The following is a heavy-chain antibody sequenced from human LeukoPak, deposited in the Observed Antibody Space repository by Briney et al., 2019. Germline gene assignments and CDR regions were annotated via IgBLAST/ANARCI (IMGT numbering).Heavy chain of an antibody. Sequence: GGSLRLSCAASGFTFSSYEMNWVRQAPGKGLGWVSYISSSGSTIYYADSVKGRFTISRDNAKNSLYLQMNSLRAEDTAVYYCARARVVAIYYYYYMDVWRKGTTVTVSS. V-gene: IGHV3-48*03. J-gene: IGHJ6*03. CDR1: GFTFSSYE. D-gene: IGHD3-22*01. CDR3: ARARVVAIYYYYYMDV. CDR2: ISSSGSTI.